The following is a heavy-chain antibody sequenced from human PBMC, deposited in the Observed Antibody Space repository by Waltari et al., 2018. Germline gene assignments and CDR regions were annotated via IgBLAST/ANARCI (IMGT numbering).Heavy chain of an antibody. CDR3: AKGKMKYFDY. V-gene: IGHV3-9*01. CDR1: GFTFDDYA. J-gene: IGHJ4*02. CDR2: ISWNSGSI. Sequence: EVQLVESGGGLVQPGRSLRLSCAASGFTFDDYAMHWVRQAPGKGLEWVSGISWNSGSIGYADSVKGRFTISRDNAKNSLYLQMNSLRAEDTALYYCAKGKMKYFDYWGQGTLVTVSS.